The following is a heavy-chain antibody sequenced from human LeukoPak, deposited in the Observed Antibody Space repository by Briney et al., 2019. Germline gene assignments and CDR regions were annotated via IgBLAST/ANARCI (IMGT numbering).Heavy chain of an antibody. J-gene: IGHJ4*02. CDR2: IYYSGST. Sequence: SETLSLTCTVSGGSISSNYWSWIRRPPGKGLEWIGYIYYSGSTNYNPSLKSRVTISVDTSKNQFSLKLSSVTAADTAVYYCARAAGPLAAPDFWGQGTPVTVSS. CDR1: GGSISSNY. V-gene: IGHV4-59*01. D-gene: IGHD6-13*01. CDR3: ARAAGPLAAPDF.